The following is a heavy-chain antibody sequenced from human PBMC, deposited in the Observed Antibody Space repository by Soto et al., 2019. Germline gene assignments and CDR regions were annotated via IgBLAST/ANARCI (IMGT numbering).Heavy chain of an antibody. D-gene: IGHD3-10*01. Sequence: SETLSLTCTVSGGSISSSSYYWGWIRQPPGKGLEWIGSIYYSGSTYYNPSLKSRVTISVDTSKNQFSLKLSSVTAADTAVYYCARHRPDYYGSGSYPEYYYYYYMDVWGKGTTVTVSS. J-gene: IGHJ6*03. CDR1: GGSISSSSYY. CDR3: ARHRPDYYGSGSYPEYYYYYYMDV. CDR2: IYYSGST. V-gene: IGHV4-39*01.